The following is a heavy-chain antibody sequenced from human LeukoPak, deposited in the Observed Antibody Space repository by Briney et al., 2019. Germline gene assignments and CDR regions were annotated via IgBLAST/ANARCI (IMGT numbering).Heavy chain of an antibody. V-gene: IGHV1-69*13. D-gene: IGHD2-15*01. CDR1: RYTFTSYA. J-gene: IGHJ4*02. CDR3: ARDTPNCSGGSCYFDY. CDR2: IIPIFGTA. Sequence: SVKVSCKASRYTFTSYAMNWVRQAPGQGLEWMGGIIPIFGTANYAQKFQGRVTITADESTSTAYMELSSLRSEDTAVYYCARDTPNCSGGSCYFDYWGQGTLVTVSS.